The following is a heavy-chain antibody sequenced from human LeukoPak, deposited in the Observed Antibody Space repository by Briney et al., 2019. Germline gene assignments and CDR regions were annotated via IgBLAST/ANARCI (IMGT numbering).Heavy chain of an antibody. D-gene: IGHD3-22*01. CDR1: GFTFSSYA. V-gene: IGHV3-30-3*01. Sequence: GGSLRLSCAASGFTFSSYAMHWVRQAPGKGLEWVAVISYDGSNKCYADSVKGRFTITRDNSKNTLYLQMNSLRAEDTAVYYCARVLLPLYGMDVWGQGTTVTVSS. CDR3: ARVLLPLYGMDV. J-gene: IGHJ6*02. CDR2: ISYDGSNK.